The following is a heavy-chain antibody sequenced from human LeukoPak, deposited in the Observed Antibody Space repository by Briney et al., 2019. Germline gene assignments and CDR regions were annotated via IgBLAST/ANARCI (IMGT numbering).Heavy chain of an antibody. CDR2: IYSGGST. D-gene: IGHD6-13*01. CDR3: AREVAAAGTFDY. CDR1: GFTVSSNY. Sequence: PGGSLRLSCAASGFTVSSNYMSWVRQAPGKGLEWVSVIYSGGSTYYADSVKGRFTISRDNSKNTLYLQMNSLRAEDTAVYSCAREVAAAGTFDYWGQGTLVTVSS. J-gene: IGHJ4*02. V-gene: IGHV3-66*02.